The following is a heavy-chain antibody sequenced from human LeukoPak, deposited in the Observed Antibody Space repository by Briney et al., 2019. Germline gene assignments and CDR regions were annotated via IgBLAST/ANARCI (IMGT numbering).Heavy chain of an antibody. V-gene: IGHV1-2*02. CDR1: GYTFTDSY. J-gene: IGHJ4*02. CDR2: INPNAGDT. D-gene: IGHD2-15*01. CDR3: TREGRVGVPFDY. Sequence: ASVKASCKTSGYTFTDSYMHWVRQAPGQGLEWIGWINPNAGDTTYAQGFHGRVTMTRDTSISTVYMELNSLKLDDTAVYYCTREGRVGVPFDYWGQGTLVTVSS.